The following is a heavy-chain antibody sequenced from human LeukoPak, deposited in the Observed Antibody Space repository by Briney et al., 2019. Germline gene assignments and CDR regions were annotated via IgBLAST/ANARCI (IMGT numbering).Heavy chain of an antibody. CDR2: GIPIFGTP. CDR3: ARVIIRTFDY. CDR1: GGTISSYV. V-gene: IGHV1-69*05. J-gene: IGHJ4*02. Sequence: SVKVSCKASGGTISSYVVSWVRQAPGQGLEWMGGGIPIFGTPKYAQRFQDRVTISTDESTSTAYMELRSLRSDDTAVYYCARVIIRTFDYWGQGTLVTVSS.